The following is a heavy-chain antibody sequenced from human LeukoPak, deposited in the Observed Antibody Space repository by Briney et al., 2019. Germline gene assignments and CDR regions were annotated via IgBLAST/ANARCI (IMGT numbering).Heavy chain of an antibody. V-gene: IGHV4-34*01. CDR1: GGSFSGYY. CDR3: ARPDRYYDFWSGYQLKDVHRHPFDY. D-gene: IGHD3-3*01. J-gene: IGHJ4*02. CDR2: INHSGST. Sequence: SETLSLTCAVYGGSFSGYYWSWIRQPPGKGLEWIGEINHSGSTNYNPSLKSRVTISVDTSKNQFSLKLSSVTAADTAVYYCARPDRYYDFWSGYQLKDVHRHPFDYWGQGTLVTVSS.